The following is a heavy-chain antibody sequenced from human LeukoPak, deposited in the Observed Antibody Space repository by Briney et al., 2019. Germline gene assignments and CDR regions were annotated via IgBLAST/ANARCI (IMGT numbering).Heavy chain of an antibody. D-gene: IGHD2-15*01. V-gene: IGHV3-53*01. CDR1: GFTFSSYS. CDR3: ARDPREYCSGGSCS. Sequence: PGGSLRLSCAASGFTFSSYSMNWVRQAPGKGLEWVSVIYSGGSTYYADSVKGRFTISRDNSKNTLYLQMNSLRAEDTAVYYCARDPREYCSGGSCSWCQGTLVTVSS. J-gene: IGHJ5*02. CDR2: IYSGGST.